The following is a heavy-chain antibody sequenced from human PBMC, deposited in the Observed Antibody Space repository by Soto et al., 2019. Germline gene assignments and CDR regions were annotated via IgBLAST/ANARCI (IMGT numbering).Heavy chain of an antibody. V-gene: IGHV4-34*01. Sequence: SETLSLTCAVYGGSFSGYYWSWIRQPPGKGLEWIGEINHSGSTNYNPSRKSRVTISVDTSKNQFSLRLSSVTAAATAVYYRARPMPAAGPPLHNFDYWGQGTLVTVSS. D-gene: IGHD6-13*01. CDR1: GGSFSGYY. CDR2: INHSGST. CDR3: ARPMPAAGPPLHNFDY. J-gene: IGHJ4*02.